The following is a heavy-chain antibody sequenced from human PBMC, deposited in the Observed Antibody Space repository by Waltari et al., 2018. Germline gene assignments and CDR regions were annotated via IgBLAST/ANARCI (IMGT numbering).Heavy chain of an antibody. CDR1: EFTFRSYA. J-gene: IGHJ6*02. V-gene: IGHV3-30*04. Sequence: QVQLVESGGGVVQPGRSLRLSCAASEFTFRSYAMHWVRQAPGKGREWVAVISYNGRNIYYVDAVKGRFTISRDNSNKTLYLQMNSLRPEDTAVYYCARDYCDRTNCHGMDVWGQGTTVTVSS. CDR3: ARDYCDRTNCHGMDV. D-gene: IGHD3-22*01. CDR2: ISYNGRNI.